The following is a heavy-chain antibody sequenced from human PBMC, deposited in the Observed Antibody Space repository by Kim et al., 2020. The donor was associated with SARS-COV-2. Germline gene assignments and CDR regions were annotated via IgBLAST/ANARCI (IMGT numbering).Heavy chain of an antibody. J-gene: IGHJ4*02. D-gene: IGHD2-21*02. CDR1: GFTFNAYS. CDR2: IWYDENKK. CDR3: ARDFTADYFDY. V-gene: IGHV3-33*01. Sequence: GGSLRHSCAASGFTFNAYSMHWVRQPPGKGLEWVAVIWYDENKKYYADSVKGRFIVSRDNSKNTLYLQMNSLKAEDTAVYYCARDFTADYFDYWGQGTLVTVSS.